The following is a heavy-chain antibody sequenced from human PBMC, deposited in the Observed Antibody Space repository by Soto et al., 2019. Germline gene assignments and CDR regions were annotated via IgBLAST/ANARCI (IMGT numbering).Heavy chain of an antibody. CDR1: GFTFSSYA. D-gene: IGHD2-8*01. CDR2: ISGSGGST. V-gene: IGHV3-23*01. J-gene: IGHJ6*03. CDR3: GSLEVVLMVYAQERPYYMDV. Sequence: PGGSLRLSCAASGFTFSSYAMSWVRQAPGKGLEWVSAISGSGGSTYYADSVKGRFTISRDNSKNTLYLQMNSLRAEDTAVYYCGSLEVVLMVYAQERPYYMDVWGKGTTVTVSS.